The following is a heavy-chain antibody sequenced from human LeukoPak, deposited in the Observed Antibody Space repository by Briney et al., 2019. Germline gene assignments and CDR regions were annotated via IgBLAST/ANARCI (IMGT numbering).Heavy chain of an antibody. CDR2: ITGSGDSR. CDR1: GFTFSNYA. J-gene: IGHJ1*01. D-gene: IGHD6-19*01. CDR3: AKRIAVAGTRYFQD. Sequence: SGGSLRLSCAASGFTFSNYAMSWVRQAPGKGLEWVSGITGSGDSRHNADSVTGRFTISRDNSKNTLYLQMNSLRAEDTAIYYCAKRIAVAGTRYFQDWGQGTLVTVS. V-gene: IGHV3-23*01.